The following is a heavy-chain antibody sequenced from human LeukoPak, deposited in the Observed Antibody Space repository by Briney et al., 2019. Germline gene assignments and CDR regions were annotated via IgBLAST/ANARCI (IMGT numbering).Heavy chain of an antibody. D-gene: IGHD3-22*01. J-gene: IGHJ4*02. V-gene: IGHV1-18*01. CDR2: INAYNGNT. Sequence: AASVKVSCKVSGYTFTSYGISWVRQAPGQGLEWMGWINAYNGNTNYAQKLQGRVTMTTDTSTSTAYMELRSLRSDDKAGYYCARDYYDSSGYYDQDFDYWGQGTLVTVSS. CDR3: ARDYYDSSGYYDQDFDY. CDR1: GYTFTSYG.